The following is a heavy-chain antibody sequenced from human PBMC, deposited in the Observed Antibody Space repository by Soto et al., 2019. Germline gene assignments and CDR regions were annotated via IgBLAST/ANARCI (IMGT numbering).Heavy chain of an antibody. J-gene: IGHJ4*02. D-gene: IGHD1-1*01. CDR1: GGSISSSSYY. Sequence: SETLSLTCTVSGGSISSSSYYWGWIRQPPGKGLEWIGSIYYSGSTYYNPSLKSRVTISVDTSKNQFSLKLSSVTAADTAVYYCARHELVFDYWGQGTLVTVSS. V-gene: IGHV4-39*01. CDR2: IYYSGST. CDR3: ARHELVFDY.